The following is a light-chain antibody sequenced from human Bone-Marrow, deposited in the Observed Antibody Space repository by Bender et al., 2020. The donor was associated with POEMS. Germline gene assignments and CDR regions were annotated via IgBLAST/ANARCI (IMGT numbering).Light chain of an antibody. Sequence: QSALTQPPSVSGSPGQSVTISCTGTSSDVGSYNRVSWYQQPPGTAPKLILYEVSNRPSGVPDRFSGSKSGNTASLTISGLQAEDEANYYCGSYTSTSTLVVFGGGTKLTVL. CDR3: GSYTSTSTLVV. CDR1: SSDVGSYNR. CDR2: EVS. J-gene: IGLJ2*01. V-gene: IGLV2-18*02.